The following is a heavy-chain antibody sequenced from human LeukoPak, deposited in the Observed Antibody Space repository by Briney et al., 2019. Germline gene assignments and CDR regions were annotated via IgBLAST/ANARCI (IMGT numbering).Heavy chain of an antibody. CDR1: GGSISSYY. J-gene: IGHJ4*02. Sequence: PSETLSLTCTVSGGSISSYYWSWIRQPPGKGLEWIGYIYYRGSTNYNPPLKSRVTISVDTSKNQFSLKLSSVTAADTAVYYCAREGYCTNGVCHAGYYFDYWGQGTLVTVSS. CDR2: IYYRGST. V-gene: IGHV4-59*01. CDR3: AREGYCTNGVCHAGYYFDY. D-gene: IGHD2-8*01.